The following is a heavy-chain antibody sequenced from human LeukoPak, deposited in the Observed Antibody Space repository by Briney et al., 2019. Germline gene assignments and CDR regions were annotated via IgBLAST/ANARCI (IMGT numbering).Heavy chain of an antibody. CDR1: GFTFSSYG. CDR2: ISYDGSNK. CDR3: ATPGGEGDILTDYHYGMDV. J-gene: IGHJ6*01. Sequence: PGGSLRLSCAASGFTFSSYGMHWVRQAPGKGLEWVAVISYDGSNKYYADSVKGRFTISRDNSKNTLYLQMNSLRAEDTAVYYCATPGGEGDILTDYHYGMDVWGQGTTVTVSS. D-gene: IGHD3-9*01. V-gene: IGHV3-30*03.